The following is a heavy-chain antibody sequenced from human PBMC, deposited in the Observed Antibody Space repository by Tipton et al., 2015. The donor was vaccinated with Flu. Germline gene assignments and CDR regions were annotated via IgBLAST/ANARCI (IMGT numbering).Heavy chain of an antibody. D-gene: IGHD3-3*01. CDR1: GGSISSGSYY. V-gene: IGHV4-61*02. CDR3: ARSKYPPQGGVVDDY. Sequence: TLSLTCTVSGGSISSGSYYWSWIRQPAGKGLEWIGRIYTSGSTNYNPSLKSRVTISVDTSKNQFPLNLSSVTAADTAVYYGARSKYPPQGGVVDDYWGQGTLVTVSS. J-gene: IGHJ4*02. CDR2: IYTSGST.